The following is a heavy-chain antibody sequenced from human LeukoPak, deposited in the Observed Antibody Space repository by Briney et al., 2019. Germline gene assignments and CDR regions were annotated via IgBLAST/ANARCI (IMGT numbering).Heavy chain of an antibody. Sequence: PSETPSLTCTVSGGSISSYYWSWIRQPPGKGLEWIGYIYYSGSTNYNPSLKSRVTISVDTSKNQFSLKLSSVTAADTAVYYCARRVCGGSCYSNNWFDPWGQGTLVTVSS. V-gene: IGHV4-59*01. D-gene: IGHD2-15*01. CDR2: IYYSGST. J-gene: IGHJ5*02. CDR3: ARRVCGGSCYSNNWFDP. CDR1: GGSISSYY.